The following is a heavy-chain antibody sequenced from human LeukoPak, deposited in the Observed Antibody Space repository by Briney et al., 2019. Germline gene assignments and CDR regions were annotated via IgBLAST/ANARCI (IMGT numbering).Heavy chain of an antibody. J-gene: IGHJ6*02. D-gene: IGHD2-21*02. V-gene: IGHV3-23*01. Sequence: GGSLRLSCAASGFTFSGYPIHWVRQAPGKGLEWVSAISGSGGSTYYADSVKGRFTISRDNSKNTLYLQMNSLRAEDTAVYYCARYYCGGDCYSYYYYGMDVWGQGTTVTVSS. CDR1: GFTFSGYP. CDR3: ARYYCGGDCYSYYYYGMDV. CDR2: ISGSGGST.